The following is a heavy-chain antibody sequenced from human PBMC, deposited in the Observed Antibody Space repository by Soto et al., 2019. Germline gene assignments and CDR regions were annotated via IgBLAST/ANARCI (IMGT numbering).Heavy chain of an antibody. V-gene: IGHV1-69*13. Sequence: SVKVSCKASGGTFSSYAISWVRQAPGQGLEWMGGIIPIFGTANYAQKFQGRVTITADESTSTAYMELSSLRSEYTAVYYCASHIETYCGGDCLWGQGTLVTVSS. J-gene: IGHJ4*02. CDR3: ASHIETYCGGDCL. CDR1: GGTFSSYA. CDR2: IIPIFGTA. D-gene: IGHD2-21*02.